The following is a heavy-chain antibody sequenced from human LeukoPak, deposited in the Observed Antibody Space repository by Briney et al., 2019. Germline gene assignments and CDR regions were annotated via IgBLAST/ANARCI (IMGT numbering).Heavy chain of an antibody. CDR3: ARERLYCGDTRCFLDF. V-gene: IGHV1-2*02. Sequence: GASVNVSCKASGYTFTGYYMHWVRQAPGQGLEWMGWINPNSGDTNFAQKFQGRVTMTRDTSINTAYMELTGLRSDDTAVYYCARERLYCGDTRCFLDFWGQGTLVAVSS. CDR2: INPNSGDT. D-gene: IGHD2-21*02. CDR1: GYTFTGYY. J-gene: IGHJ4*02.